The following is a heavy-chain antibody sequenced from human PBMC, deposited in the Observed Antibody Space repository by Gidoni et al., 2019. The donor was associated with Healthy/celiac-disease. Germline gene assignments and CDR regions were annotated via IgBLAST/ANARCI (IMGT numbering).Heavy chain of an antibody. D-gene: IGHD3-10*01. CDR3: ARGGFLLWFGNNWFDP. V-gene: IGHV1-3*01. J-gene: IGHJ5*02. Sequence: QVQIVQSGAEVKKPGASVKVSCKASGYTFTSYAMHWVRQAPGQMLEWMGWITAGNGNTKYSHKFQGRVTITRDPSASTAYMELSSLRSEDTAVYYCARGGFLLWFGNNWFDPWGQGTLVTVSS. CDR1: GYTFTSYA. CDR2: ITAGNGNT.